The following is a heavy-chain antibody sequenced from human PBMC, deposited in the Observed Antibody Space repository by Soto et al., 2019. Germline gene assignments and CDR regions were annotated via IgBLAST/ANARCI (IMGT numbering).Heavy chain of an antibody. CDR3: ARDNSGSYFVYFDC. CDR1: GGSISSGGYY. J-gene: IGHJ4*02. V-gene: IGHV4-31*03. D-gene: IGHD1-26*01. CDR2: IYYSGST. Sequence: SETLSLTCTVSGGSISSGGYYWSWIRQHPGKGLEWIGYIYYSGSTYYNPSLKSRVTISVDTSKNQFSLKLSSVTAADTAVYYCARDNSGSYFVYFDCWGQGTLVTVSS.